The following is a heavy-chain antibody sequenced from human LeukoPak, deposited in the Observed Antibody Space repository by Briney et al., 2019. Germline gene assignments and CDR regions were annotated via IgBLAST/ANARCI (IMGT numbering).Heavy chain of an antibody. CDR2: INHSGST. CDR3: ARALHSSGWSTLRRAYNWFDP. J-gene: IGHJ5*02. D-gene: IGHD6-19*01. CDR1: GFTFTSYG. V-gene: IGHV4-34*01. Sequence: GSLRLSCAASGFTFTSYGIHWVRQPPGKGLEWIGEINHSGSTNYNPSLKSRVTISVDTSKNQFSLKLSSVTAADTAVYYCARALHSSGWSTLRRAYNWFDPWGQGTLVTVSS.